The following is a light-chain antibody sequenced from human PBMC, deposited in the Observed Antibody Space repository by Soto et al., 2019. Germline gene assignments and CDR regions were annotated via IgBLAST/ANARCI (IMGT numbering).Light chain of an antibody. Sequence: DIQVTQSPSSLSASVGDRVTITCRASQDIRSDLGWYQQKPGKPPKRLIYGASTLQTGVPSRFSGSGSETEFTLTISSLQPEDFAVYYCLQHYTYPWTFGQGTKVAVK. CDR2: GAS. CDR1: QDIRSD. J-gene: IGKJ1*01. V-gene: IGKV1-17*01. CDR3: LQHYTYPWT.